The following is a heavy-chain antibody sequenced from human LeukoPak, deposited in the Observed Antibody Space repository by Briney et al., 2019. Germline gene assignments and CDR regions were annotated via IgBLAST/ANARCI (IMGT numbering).Heavy chain of an antibody. CDR3: AKGPVAASSGGRVGN. CDR1: GFTFISYG. D-gene: IGHD6-13*01. Sequence: GGSLRLSCAASGFTFISYGMHWVRQAPGKGLEWVSAISYDGSNKYYADSVKGRFTISRDNSQKTLYLRLSSLRVEDTAVYFCAKGPVAASSGGRVGNWGQGTLVAVSS. V-gene: IGHV3-30*18. J-gene: IGHJ4*02. CDR2: ISYDGSNK.